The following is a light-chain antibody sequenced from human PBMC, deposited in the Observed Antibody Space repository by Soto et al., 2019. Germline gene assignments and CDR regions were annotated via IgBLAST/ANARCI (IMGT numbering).Light chain of an antibody. V-gene: IGKV3-15*01. Sequence: DIVMTQSPAPLSVSPGARVTLSCRASQNININLAWYQQRPGQAPRILIYAASTRATDFPARFSASGSGTDFTLTISSLQSEDFAIYYCQQYDTWPSFGQGTRLEIK. CDR1: QNININ. J-gene: IGKJ5*01. CDR2: AAS. CDR3: QQYDTWPS.